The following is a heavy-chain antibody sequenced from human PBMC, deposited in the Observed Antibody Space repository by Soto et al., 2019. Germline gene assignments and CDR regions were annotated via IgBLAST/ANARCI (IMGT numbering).Heavy chain of an antibody. V-gene: IGHV3-7*01. D-gene: IGHD3-10*01. J-gene: IGHJ6*02. CDR2: IKKDGSEK. CDR3: VRIRGNQFTYYYYYGMDG. Sequence: GGSLRLSCAASKFIFSDYWMSWVRQAPGRGLAWVATIKKDGSEKYYVDSVRGRFTISRDNAKNSLDLQMSSLRVEDAAVYYCVRIRGNQFTYYYYYGMDGWGQGTTVTVSS. CDR1: KFIFSDYW.